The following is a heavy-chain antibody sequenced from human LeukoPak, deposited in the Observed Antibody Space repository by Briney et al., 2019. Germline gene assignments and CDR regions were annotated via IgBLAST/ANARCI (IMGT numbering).Heavy chain of an antibody. V-gene: IGHV4-30-2*01. CDR1: GGPISSGGYY. D-gene: IGHD6-13*01. Sequence: SETLSLTCTVSGGPISSGGYYWSWIRQPPGKGLEWIGYIYHSGSTYYNPSLKSRVTISVDRSKNQFSLKLSSVTAADTAVYYCARDKAAAGSFDYWGQGTLVTVSS. CDR3: ARDKAAAGSFDY. CDR2: IYHSGST. J-gene: IGHJ4*02.